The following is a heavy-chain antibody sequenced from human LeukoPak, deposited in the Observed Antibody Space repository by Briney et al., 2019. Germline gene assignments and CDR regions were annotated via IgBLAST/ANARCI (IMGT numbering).Heavy chain of an antibody. CDR2: IYYSGST. Sequence: SSQTLSLTCTVSGGSISSGDYYWSWIRQPPGKGLEWIGYIYYSGSTYYNPSLKSRVTISVDMSKNQSSLKLISVTAADTAFYYCARGPHSRGSYPPPFDFWGQGTLVTVSS. J-gene: IGHJ4*02. CDR1: GGSISSGDYY. V-gene: IGHV4-30-4*01. D-gene: IGHD3-22*01. CDR3: ARGPHSRGSYPPPFDF.